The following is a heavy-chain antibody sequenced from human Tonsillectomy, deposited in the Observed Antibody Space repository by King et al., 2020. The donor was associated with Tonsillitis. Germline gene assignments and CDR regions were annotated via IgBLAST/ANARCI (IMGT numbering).Heavy chain of an antibody. D-gene: IGHD4-11*01. CDR1: GFTCSSCW. CDR2: INQDGSAK. CDR3: ARDGGSYTNYAFY. V-gene: IGHV3-7*03. Sequence: VQLVESGGNLVQPGGSLRLSCAASGFTCSSCWMSWVLQAPGNGLEWVAHINQDGSAKFYLDSVKGRFTISRDNAKNSLYLQMNSLRAEDTAVYYCARDGGSYTNYAFYWGQGALVTVSS. J-gene: IGHJ4*02.